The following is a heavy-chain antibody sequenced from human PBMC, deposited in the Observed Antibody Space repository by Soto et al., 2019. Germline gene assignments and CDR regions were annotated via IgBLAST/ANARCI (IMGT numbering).Heavy chain of an antibody. J-gene: IGHJ4*02. V-gene: IGHV1-18*01. CDR2: ISAHNGNT. CDR3: ARGRYGDY. CDR1: GYTFTSYG. Sequence: QVHLVQSGAEVKKPGASVKVSCKASGYTFTSYGITWVRQAPGQGLEWMGWISAHNGNTDYAQKLQGRVIVTRDTTTSRAYMVLRSLISDDAAVYYCARGRYGDYWGQGALVTVSS. D-gene: IGHD1-1*01.